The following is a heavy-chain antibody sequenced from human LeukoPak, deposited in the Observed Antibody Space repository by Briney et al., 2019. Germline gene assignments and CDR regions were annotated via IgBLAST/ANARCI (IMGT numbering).Heavy chain of an antibody. V-gene: IGHV4-39*01. J-gene: IGHJ4*02. CDR3: ARIAAAGKGLRTYFDY. D-gene: IGHD6-13*01. Sequence: SETLSLTCTVSGGSISSSRYYWGWIRQPPGKGLEWIGSIYYSGSTHYNPSLKSRVTISVDTSKNQFSLKLRSVTAADTAVYYCARIAAAGKGLRTYFDYWGQGTLVTVSS. CDR2: IYYSGST. CDR1: GGSISSSRYY.